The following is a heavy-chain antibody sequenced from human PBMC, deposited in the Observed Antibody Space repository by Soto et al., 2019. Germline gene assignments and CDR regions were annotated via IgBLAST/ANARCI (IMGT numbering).Heavy chain of an antibody. CDR2: IVVGSGNT. D-gene: IGHD3-3*01. V-gene: IGHV1-58*01. J-gene: IGHJ4*02. CDR3: AAGGTIFGATDIFDY. Sequence: SVKVSCKASGFTFTSSAVQWVRQARGQRLEWIGWIVVGSGNTNYAQKFQERVTITRDMSTSTAYMELSSLRSEDTAVYYCAAGGTIFGATDIFDYWGQGTLVTVSS. CDR1: GFTFTSSA.